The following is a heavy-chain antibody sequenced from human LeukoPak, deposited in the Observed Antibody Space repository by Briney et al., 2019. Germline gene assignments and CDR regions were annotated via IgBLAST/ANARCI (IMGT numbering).Heavy chain of an antibody. CDR1: GGTFSSYA. CDR3: ARDGGYCSSTSCHDY. D-gene: IGHD2-2*01. J-gene: IGHJ4*02. Sequence: SVKVSFKASGGTFSSYAISWVRQAPGQGLEWMGGIIPIFGTANYAQKFQGRVTITADESTSTAYMELSSLRSEDTAVYYCARDGGYCSSTSCHDYWGQGTLVTVSS. CDR2: IIPIFGTA. V-gene: IGHV1-69*13.